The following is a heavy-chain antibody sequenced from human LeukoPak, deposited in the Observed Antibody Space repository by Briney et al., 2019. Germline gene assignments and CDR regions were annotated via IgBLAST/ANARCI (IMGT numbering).Heavy chain of an antibody. CDR3: AGVRLWRNNLRRDGYNYGDFDV. CDR1: GYTCTSYD. CDR2: MNPNSGNT. J-gene: IGHJ3*01. Sequence: ASVKVSCKASGYTCTSYDINWVRQATGQGLEWMGWMNPNSGNTGYAQKFQGRVTITTDESTSTAYMELSSLRSEDTAVYYCAGVRLWRNNLRRDGYNYGDFDVWGQGTMVTVSS. V-gene: IGHV1-8*01. D-gene: IGHD5-24*01.